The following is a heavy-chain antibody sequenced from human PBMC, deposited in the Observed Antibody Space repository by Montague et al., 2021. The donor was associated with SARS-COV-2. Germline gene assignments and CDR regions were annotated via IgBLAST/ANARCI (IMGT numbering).Heavy chain of an antibody. J-gene: IGHJ4*02. V-gene: IGHV3-21*01. CDR1: GFTFSSYS. D-gene: IGHD3-9*01. CDR2: ISSSSSCI. Sequence: SLRLSCAASGFTFSSYSMNWVRQAPGKGLEWVSSISSSSSCIYYADSVQGRFTISRDNAKNSLYLQTNSLRAEDTAVYCCAGDAHYEILTGYFGYWGQGTLVTVSS. CDR3: AGDAHYEILTGYFGY.